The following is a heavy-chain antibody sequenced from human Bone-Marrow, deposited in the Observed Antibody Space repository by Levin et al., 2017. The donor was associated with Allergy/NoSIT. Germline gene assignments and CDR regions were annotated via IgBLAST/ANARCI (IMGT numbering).Heavy chain of an antibody. D-gene: IGHD6-13*01. Sequence: GASVKVSCAASGFTVSSNCMSWVRQAPGKGLEWVSVIFRGGSTYYADSVKGRFTISRDDSKNTLYLQMNSLRAEDTAVYYCARYYIAAATAYYFDYWGQGTLVTVSS. J-gene: IGHJ4*02. CDR2: IFRGGST. CDR3: ARYYIAAATAYYFDY. CDR1: GFTVSSNC. V-gene: IGHV3-53*01.